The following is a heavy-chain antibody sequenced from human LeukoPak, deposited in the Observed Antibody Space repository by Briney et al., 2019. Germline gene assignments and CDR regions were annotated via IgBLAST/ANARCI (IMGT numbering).Heavy chain of an antibody. J-gene: IGHJ6*02. CDR1: GYTFTSYG. V-gene: IGHV1-18*01. Sequence: ASVKVSCKASGYTFTSYGISWVRQAPGQGLEWMGWISAYNGNTNYAQKLQGRVTMTTDTSTSTAYMELRSLRSDDTAVYYCARAHRYSYGYSYGMDVWGQGTTVTVSS. CDR2: ISAYNGNT. CDR3: ARAHRYSYGYSYGMDV. D-gene: IGHD5-18*01.